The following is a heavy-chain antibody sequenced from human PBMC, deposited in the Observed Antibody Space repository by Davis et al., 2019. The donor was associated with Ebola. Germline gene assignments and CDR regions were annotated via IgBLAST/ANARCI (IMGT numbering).Heavy chain of an antibody. V-gene: IGHV3-33*01. Sequence: PGGSLRLSCAASGFTFSSYGMHWVRQAPGKGLEWVAVIWYDGSNKYYADSVKGRFTISRDNSKNTLYLQMNSLRAEDTAVYYCSCMGGSTNYWGQGTLVTVSS. CDR1: GFTFSSYG. D-gene: IGHD1-26*01. CDR3: SCMGGSTNY. J-gene: IGHJ4*02. CDR2: IWYDGSNK.